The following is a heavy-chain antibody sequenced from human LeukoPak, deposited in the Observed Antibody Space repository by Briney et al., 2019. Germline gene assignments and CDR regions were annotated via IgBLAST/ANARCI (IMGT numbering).Heavy chain of an antibody. CDR2: IIRLGSST. CDR1: GFTFSSYW. Sequence: PGGSLRLSCAASGFTFSSYWMHWVRQAPGKGLVWVSRIIRLGSSTSYADSVKGRFTISRDNAKNTLYLQMNSLRAEDTAVYYCARANIVVVPAAMNYYYHGMDVWGQGTTVTLSS. V-gene: IGHV3-74*01. J-gene: IGHJ6*02. D-gene: IGHD2-2*01. CDR3: ARANIVVVPAAMNYYYHGMDV.